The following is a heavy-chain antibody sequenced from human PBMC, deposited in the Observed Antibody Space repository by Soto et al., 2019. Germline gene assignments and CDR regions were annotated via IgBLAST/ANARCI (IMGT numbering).Heavy chain of an antibody. CDR2: ISPIFGTA. CDR1: GGTFSSYA. Sequence: QVQLVQSGAEVKKPGSSVKVSCKASGGTFSSYAISWVRQAPGQGLEWMGGISPIFGTANYAQKLQGRVTITADESTSTAYLELSSLRSEDTAVYYCTSYNRGPWAPSDWYFDLWGRGTLVTVSS. J-gene: IGHJ2*01. V-gene: IGHV1-69*01. D-gene: IGHD1-1*01. CDR3: TSYNRGPWAPSDWYFDL.